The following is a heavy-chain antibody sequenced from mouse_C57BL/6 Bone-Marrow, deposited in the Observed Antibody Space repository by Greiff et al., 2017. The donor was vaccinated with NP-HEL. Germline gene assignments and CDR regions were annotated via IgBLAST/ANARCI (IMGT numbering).Heavy chain of an antibody. V-gene: IGHV5-15*01. CDR2: ISNLAYSI. D-gene: IGHD1-1*01. CDR3: ARLEYYGSSYIDY. J-gene: IGHJ2*01. CDR1: GFTFSDYG. Sequence: DVKLQESGGGLVQPGGSLKLSCAASGFTFSDYGMAWVRQAPRKGPEWVAFISNLAYSIYYADTVTGRFTISRENAKNTLYLEMSSLRSEDTAMYYCARLEYYGSSYIDYWGQGTTLTVSS.